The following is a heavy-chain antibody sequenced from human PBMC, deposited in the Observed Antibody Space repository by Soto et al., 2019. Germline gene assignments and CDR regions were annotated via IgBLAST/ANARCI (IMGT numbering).Heavy chain of an antibody. CDR2: IGGTDGDSDGVP. D-gene: IGHD7-27*01. Sequence: VQLLESGGDLVQPGGSLRLSCVASGFILNNYAMSWVRQAPGKGLEWVSTIGGTDGDSDGVPWYEDSVKGRFTIFKGRSGKTLFLQQEKLGAEDPGLFYLLKRGRNWGAFDFWGQGTTVVVSS. V-gene: IGHV3-23*01. CDR3: LKRGRNWGAFDF. CDR1: GFILNNYA. J-gene: IGHJ3*01.